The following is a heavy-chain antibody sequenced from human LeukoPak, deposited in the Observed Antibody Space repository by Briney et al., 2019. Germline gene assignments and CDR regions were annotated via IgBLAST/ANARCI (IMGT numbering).Heavy chain of an antibody. CDR1: GFTFSDYY. D-gene: IGHD3-9*01. Sequence: PGGSLRLSCAASGFTFSDYYMSWIRQAPGKGLEWVSYIGSSSSYTNYADSVKGRFTISRDNAKNSLYLQMNSLRAEDTAVYYCAREYYDILTGYYLPDYWGQGTLVTVSS. J-gene: IGHJ4*02. CDR3: AREYYDILTGYYLPDY. CDR2: IGSSSSYT. V-gene: IGHV3-11*05.